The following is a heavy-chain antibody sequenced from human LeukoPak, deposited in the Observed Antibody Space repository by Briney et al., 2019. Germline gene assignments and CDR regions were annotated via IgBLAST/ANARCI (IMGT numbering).Heavy chain of an antibody. D-gene: IGHD3-3*01. V-gene: IGHV4-31*03. CDR2: VYYSGSS. J-gene: IGHJ4*02. CDR1: GSSVGSDEYY. CDR3: ARVKVLRFLEWFLDF. Sequence: SQTLSLTCTVSGSSVGSDEYYWSWVRQHPGKGLEWIGYVYYSGSSYYIPSLESRVTMSVEVSKNQFSLELRSVTAADTAVYYCARVKVLRFLEWFLDFWGQGALVTVSS.